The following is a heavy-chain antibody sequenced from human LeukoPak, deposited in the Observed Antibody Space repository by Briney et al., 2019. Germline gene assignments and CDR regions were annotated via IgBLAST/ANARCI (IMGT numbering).Heavy chain of an antibody. CDR3: AKGRCSGGSCYSRGFDY. CDR2: ISDSGDNT. Sequence: GGSLRLSCAASGFTFTSYGMSWVRQAPGKGLEWVSGISDSGDNTYYADSVEGRFTISRDNSKNTLYLQMNSLRAEGTAVYYCAKGRCSGGSCYSRGFDYWGQGTLVTVSS. J-gene: IGHJ4*02. CDR1: GFTFTSYG. D-gene: IGHD2-15*01. V-gene: IGHV3-23*01.